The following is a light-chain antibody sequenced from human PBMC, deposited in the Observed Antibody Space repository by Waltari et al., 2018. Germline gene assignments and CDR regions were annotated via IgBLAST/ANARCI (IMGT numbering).Light chain of an antibody. Sequence: QSVLTQPPSVSGAPGLRFTIYCTGISSTIGAGYDVTSYQHLPGTAPKLLIYGTNTRPSGVPDRFSGSKSGTSASLAITGLQVDDEADYYCQSYDTSLSVVFGGGTKLTVL. CDR1: SSTIGAGYD. V-gene: IGLV1-40*01. CDR3: QSYDTSLSVV. CDR2: GTN. J-gene: IGLJ2*01.